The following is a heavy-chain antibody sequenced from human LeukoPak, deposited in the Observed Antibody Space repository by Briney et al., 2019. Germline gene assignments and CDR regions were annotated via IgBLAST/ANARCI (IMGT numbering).Heavy chain of an antibody. J-gene: IGHJ3*02. D-gene: IGHD4-17*01. CDR2: ISSSSSYI. Sequence: GGSLRLSCAASGFTFSSYSMNWVRQAPGKGLEWVSSISSSSSYIYYADSVKGRFTISRDNAKNSLYLQMNSLRAEDTAVYYCARDWGDYVFLGAFDIWGQGTMVTVSS. CDR3: ARDWGDYVFLGAFDI. V-gene: IGHV3-21*01. CDR1: GFTFSSYS.